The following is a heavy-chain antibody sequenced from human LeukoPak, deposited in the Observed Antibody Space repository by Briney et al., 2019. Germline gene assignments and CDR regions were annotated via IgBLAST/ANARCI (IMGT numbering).Heavy chain of an antibody. Sequence: GGSLRLSCAASGFTFSSYEMNWVRQAPGKGLEWVANINQDRREIYSMDSVKGRLTISRDNAKNSLYLQMNSLRDEDTAVYYCARDPYGSGGYGAFDIWGQGTMVTVSS. D-gene: IGHD3-22*01. J-gene: IGHJ3*02. CDR2: INQDRREI. V-gene: IGHV3-7*01. CDR1: GFTFSSYE. CDR3: ARDPYGSGGYGAFDI.